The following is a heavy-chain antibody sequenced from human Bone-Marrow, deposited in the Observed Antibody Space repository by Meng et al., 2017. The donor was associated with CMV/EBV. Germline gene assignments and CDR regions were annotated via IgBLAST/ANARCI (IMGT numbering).Heavy chain of an antibody. Sequence: ASVKVSCKASGYTFTSYDINWVRQATGQGLEWMGWMNPNSGNTGYAQKFQGRVTMTRDTSTSTVYMELSSLRSEDTAVYYCARQIVVVPAAIYRSGDFDYWGQGTLVTVSS. CDR2: MNPNSGNT. D-gene: IGHD2-2*02. V-gene: IGHV1-8*01. J-gene: IGHJ4*02. CDR3: ARQIVVVPAAIYRSGDFDY. CDR1: GYTFTSYD.